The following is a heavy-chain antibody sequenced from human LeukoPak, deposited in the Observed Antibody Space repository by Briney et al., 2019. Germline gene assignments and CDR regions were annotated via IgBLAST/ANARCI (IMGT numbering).Heavy chain of an antibody. D-gene: IGHD6-13*01. J-gene: IGHJ4*02. CDR3: ASTSGHWYTTFLDY. CDR1: GFTFSSYS. Sequence: GGSLRLSCAASGFTFSSYSMNWVRQAPGKGLEWVSYISSSSSTIYYADSVKGRFTISRDDAKNSLYLQMNSPRAEDTAVYYCASTSGHWYTTFLDYWGQGTLVTVSS. V-gene: IGHV3-48*01. CDR2: ISSSSSTI.